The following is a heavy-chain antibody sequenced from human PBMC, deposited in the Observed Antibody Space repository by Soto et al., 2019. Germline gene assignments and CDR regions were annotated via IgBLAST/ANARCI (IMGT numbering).Heavy chain of an antibody. Sequence: GGSLRLSCAASGFTFSSYAMSWVRQAPGKGLEWVSVISGSGGATYYADSVKGRFTISRDNSKNTLYLQMNSLRAEDTAVYYGARQEYVTTWYLKYWGQGNQVTVSS. D-gene: IGHD6-13*01. CDR1: GFTFSSYA. V-gene: IGHV3-23*01. CDR2: ISGSGGAT. J-gene: IGHJ4*02. CDR3: ARQEYVTTWYLKY.